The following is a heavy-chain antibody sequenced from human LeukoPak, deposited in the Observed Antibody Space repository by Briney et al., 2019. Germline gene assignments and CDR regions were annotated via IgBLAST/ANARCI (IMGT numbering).Heavy chain of an antibody. CDR1: GGSISSTSYY. CDR2: IYYSGST. V-gene: IGHV4-39*02. D-gene: IGHD6-13*01. J-gene: IGHJ6*03. Sequence: SETLSLTCTVSGGSISSTSYYWGCIRQPPRKGLEWIGSIYYSGSTYYNPSLKSRVTISVDTSRNHFSLKLSSVTAADTAVYYCARGGSSWYRAGYYYYMDVWGKGTTVTISS. CDR3: ARGGSSWYRAGYYYYMDV.